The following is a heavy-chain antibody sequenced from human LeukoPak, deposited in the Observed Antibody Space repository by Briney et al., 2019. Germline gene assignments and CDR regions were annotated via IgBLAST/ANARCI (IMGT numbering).Heavy chain of an antibody. CDR3: ATSGWYLLPGVY. J-gene: IGHJ4*02. CDR1: GGSISSSSYY. D-gene: IGHD6-19*01. CDR2: IYYSGST. V-gene: IGHV4-39*01. Sequence: SETLSLTCTVSGGSISSSSYYWGWIRQPPGKGLEWIGSIYYSGSTYYNPSLESRVTISVVTSKNQFSLKLSSVTAADTAVYYCATSGWYLLPGVYWGQGTLVTVSS.